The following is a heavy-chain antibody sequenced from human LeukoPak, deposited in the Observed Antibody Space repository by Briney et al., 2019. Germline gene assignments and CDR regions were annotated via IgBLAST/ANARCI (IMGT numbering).Heavy chain of an antibody. D-gene: IGHD3-9*01. J-gene: IGHJ4*02. CDR1: GFSFSKYW. V-gene: IGHV3-74*01. CDR2: IKEDGPYT. CDR3: ARDFDMGITPGDDFDF. Sequence: PGGSLRLSCAASGFSFSKYWMHWVRQTPGECLVWVARIKEDGPYTSYADSVKGRFTISRDNARNTVFLQMNSLRAEDTAVYYCARDFDMGITPGDDFDFWGQGTLVTVSS.